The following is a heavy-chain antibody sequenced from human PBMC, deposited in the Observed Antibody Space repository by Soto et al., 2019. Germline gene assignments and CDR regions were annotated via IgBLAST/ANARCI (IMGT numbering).Heavy chain of an antibody. CDR2: ISLYSDGT. Sequence: QVQLVQSGGEVKRPGASVKVSCKTSGYTFSNYGITWVRQAPGQPLEWLGWISLYSDGTNYAQKFQGRVSMTPDTSTTTAYMVLRSLRSDDTAVYYCERVVPGAEAWFGPWGQGTLVTVSS. CDR3: ERVVPGAEAWFGP. V-gene: IGHV1-18*01. J-gene: IGHJ5*02. D-gene: IGHD2-2*01. CDR1: GYTFSNYG.